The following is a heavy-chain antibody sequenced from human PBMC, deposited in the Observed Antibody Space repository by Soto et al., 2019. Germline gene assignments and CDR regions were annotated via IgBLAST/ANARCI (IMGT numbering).Heavy chain of an antibody. D-gene: IGHD3-10*01. CDR3: ARAGSGSYSPVLYYYYGMDV. V-gene: IGHV4-31*03. J-gene: IGHJ6*02. Sequence: QVQLQESGPGLVKPSQTLSLTCTVSGGSISSGGYYWSWIRQHPGKGLEWIGYIYYSGSTYYNPSIKSRVTISVDTSKNQFSLKLSSVTAADTAVYYCARAGSGSYSPVLYYYYGMDVWGQGTTVTVSS. CDR1: GGSISSGGYY. CDR2: IYYSGST.